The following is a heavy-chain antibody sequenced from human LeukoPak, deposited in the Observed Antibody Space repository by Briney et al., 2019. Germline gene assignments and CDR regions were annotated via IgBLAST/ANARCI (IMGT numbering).Heavy chain of an antibody. D-gene: IGHD3-10*01. CDR2: INNSGST. J-gene: IGHJ4*02. CDR3: ARESYGSGSYYPSSYYFDY. CDR1: GGSFSGYY. Sequence: PSETLSLTCAVYGGSFSGYYWSWIRQPPGKGLEWIGEINNSGSTNYNPSLKSRVTISVDTSKNQFSLKLSSVTAADTAVYYCARESYGSGSYYPSSYYFDYWGQGRPVTVSS. V-gene: IGHV4-34*01.